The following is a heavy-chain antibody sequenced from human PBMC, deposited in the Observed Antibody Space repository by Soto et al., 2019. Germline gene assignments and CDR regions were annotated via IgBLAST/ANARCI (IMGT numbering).Heavy chain of an antibody. V-gene: IGHV1-69*02. D-gene: IGHD2-15*01. J-gene: IGHJ4*02. CDR2: IIPILGIA. CDR3: ARAPGYCSGGSCYLGY. CDR1: GGTFSSYT. Sequence: SVKVSCRASGGTFSSYTISWVRQAPGQGLEWMGRIIPILGIANYAQKFQGRVTITADKSTSTAYMELSSLRSEDTAVYYCARAPGYCSGGSCYLGYWGQGTLVTVSS.